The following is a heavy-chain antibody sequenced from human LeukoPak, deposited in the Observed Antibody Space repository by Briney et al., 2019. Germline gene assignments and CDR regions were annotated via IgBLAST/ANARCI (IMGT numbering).Heavy chain of an antibody. CDR2: IGSSGSNI. CDR3: AREGLYYYDSSGYYAHY. D-gene: IGHD3-22*01. Sequence: GGSLRLSCAASGFTFSDYYMSWIRQAPGKGLEWVSYIGSSGSNIYYADSVKGRFTISRGNAKNSLYLQMNSLRAEDTAVYYCAREGLYYYDSSGYYAHYWGQGTLVTVSS. V-gene: IGHV3-11*04. CDR1: GFTFSDYY. J-gene: IGHJ4*02.